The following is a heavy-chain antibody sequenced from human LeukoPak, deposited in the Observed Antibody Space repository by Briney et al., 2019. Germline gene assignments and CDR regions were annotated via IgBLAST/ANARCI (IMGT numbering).Heavy chain of an antibody. V-gene: IGHV5-51*01. Sequence: GESLKISCKVSGHSFTNYWIAWVRQMPGKGLEWMGIIYPGDSDTRYSPSLQGQVTISADKSINTAYLQWSSLKASDTAMYYCARQADIVATTDYWGQGTLVTVSS. CDR1: GHSFTNYW. CDR3: ARQADIVATTDY. CDR2: IYPGDSDT. D-gene: IGHD5-12*01. J-gene: IGHJ4*02.